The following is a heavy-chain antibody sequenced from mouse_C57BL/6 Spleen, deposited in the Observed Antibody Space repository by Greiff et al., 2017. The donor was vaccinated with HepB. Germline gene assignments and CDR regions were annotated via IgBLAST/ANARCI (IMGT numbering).Heavy chain of an antibody. CDR1: GYTFTDYN. CDR3: ARLRGFITTVVEDY. CDR2: INPNNGGT. D-gene: IGHD1-1*01. Sequence: EVQLQQSGPELVKPGASVKMSCKASGYTFTDYNMHWVKQSHGKSLEWIGYINPNNGGTSYNQKFKGKATLTVNKSSSTAYMELRSLTSEDSAVYYCARLRGFITTVVEDYWGQGTTLTVSS. J-gene: IGHJ2*01. V-gene: IGHV1-22*01.